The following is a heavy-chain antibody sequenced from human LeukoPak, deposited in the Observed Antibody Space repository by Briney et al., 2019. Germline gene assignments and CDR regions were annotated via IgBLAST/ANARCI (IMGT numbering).Heavy chain of an antibody. Sequence: GESLKISCKGSGYSFTSYWIGWVRQMPGKGLEWMGIIYPGDSDTRYSPSFQGQVTISADKSIGTAYLQWSSLKASDTAMYYCARGRLTTVVTPDYWGQGTLVTVSS. J-gene: IGHJ4*02. D-gene: IGHD4-23*01. CDR2: IYPGDSDT. CDR3: ARGRLTTVVTPDY. V-gene: IGHV5-51*01. CDR1: GYSFTSYW.